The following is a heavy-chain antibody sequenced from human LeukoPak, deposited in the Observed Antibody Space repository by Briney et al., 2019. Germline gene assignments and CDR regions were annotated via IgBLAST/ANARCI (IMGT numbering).Heavy chain of an antibody. Sequence: GGSLRLSCAASGFIFSSYAINWVPQAPGQGLVGVFDLSGSGGSTNYADYVKGRFTISRDNSKNTLYLQMNSLRVEDTAVYYCAKVPIFGVVPDYFDYWGQGTLVTVSS. V-gene: IGHV3-23*01. D-gene: IGHD3-3*01. CDR1: GFIFSSYA. CDR3: AKVPIFGVVPDYFDY. J-gene: IGHJ4*02. CDR2: LSGSGGST.